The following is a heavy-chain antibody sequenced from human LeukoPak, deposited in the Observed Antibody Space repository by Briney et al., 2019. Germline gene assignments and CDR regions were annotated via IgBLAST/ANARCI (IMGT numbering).Heavy chain of an antibody. Sequence: SGPTLVKPTQTLTLTCTFSGFSLSTSGVGVGWIRQPPGKALEWLALIYWNDDKRYSPSLKSRLTITKDTSKNQVVLTMTNMDPVDTATYYCAHRHCSSTSCYAPYFDYWGQGTLVTVSS. J-gene: IGHJ4*02. CDR2: IYWNDDK. V-gene: IGHV2-5*01. CDR1: GFSLSTSGVG. CDR3: AHRHCSSTSCYAPYFDY. D-gene: IGHD2-2*01.